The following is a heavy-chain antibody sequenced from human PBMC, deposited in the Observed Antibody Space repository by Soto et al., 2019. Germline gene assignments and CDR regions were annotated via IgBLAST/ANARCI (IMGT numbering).Heavy chain of an antibody. CDR1: GGSISSYY. CDR3: ARDIMVRGRSYYGMDV. J-gene: IGHJ6*02. Sequence: LSLTCTVSGGSISSYYMNWIRQAPGKGLEWVSFICSSGSNEYYADSVKGRFTISRDNSKSTLSLQMDSLTTEDTAVYYCARDIMVRGRSYYGMDVWGQGTTVTVSS. D-gene: IGHD3-10*01. V-gene: IGHV3-48*03. CDR2: ICSSGSNE.